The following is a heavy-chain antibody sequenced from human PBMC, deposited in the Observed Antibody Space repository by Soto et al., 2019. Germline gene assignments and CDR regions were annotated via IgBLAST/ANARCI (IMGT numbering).Heavy chain of an antibody. V-gene: IGHV1-3*05. CDR2: INAGNGNT. D-gene: IGHD6-13*01. CDR1: GYTFTSHA. J-gene: IGHJ5*02. Sequence: QVQLVQSGAEEKKPGASVKVSCKASGYTFTSHAMHWVRQAPGQRLEWMGWINAGNGNTNYSQEFQGRVTITTDTAXXTDYLELSRLRSEDTAVYYCASDEIAAAVTSWFDPWGQGTLVTVSS. CDR3: ASDEIAAAVTSWFDP.